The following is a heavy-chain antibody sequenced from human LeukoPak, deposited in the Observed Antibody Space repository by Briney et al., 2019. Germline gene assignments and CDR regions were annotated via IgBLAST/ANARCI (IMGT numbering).Heavy chain of an antibody. Sequence: PSETLSLTCTVSGGSIASGGFCWSWIRQHPGKGLEWIGHIYYSGNTYYNPSLKSRDLMSVDTSKNQFSLKLSSVTAADTAVYYCARVLTNYNFVTGYYPAGWFDPWGQGTLVTVSS. CDR1: GGSIASGGFC. V-gene: IGHV4-31*03. CDR2: IYYSGNT. J-gene: IGHJ5*02. D-gene: IGHD3-9*01. CDR3: ARVLTNYNFVTGYYPAGWFDP.